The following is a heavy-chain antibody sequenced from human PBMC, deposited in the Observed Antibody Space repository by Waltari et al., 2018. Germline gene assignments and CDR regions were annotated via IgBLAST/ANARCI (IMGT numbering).Heavy chain of an antibody. J-gene: IGHJ5*02. CDR3: ARDRPYNWFDP. Sequence: EVQLVESGGGLVQPGGSLRLSCAASGFTFSSYWMRWVRQAPGKGVGWVANINQDGICKYYVGPVKGRFAISRDNAKTSLYLQMNRLIAEDTAVYYCARDRPYNWFDPWGQGTLVTVSS. CDR2: INQDGICK. V-gene: IGHV3-7*01. CDR1: GFTFSSYW.